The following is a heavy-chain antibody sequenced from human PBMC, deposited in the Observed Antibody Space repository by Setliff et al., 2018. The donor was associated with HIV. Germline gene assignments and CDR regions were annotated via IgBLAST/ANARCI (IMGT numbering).Heavy chain of an antibody. Sequence: SETLSLTCTVSRDSIRNGAYYWGWIRQPPGKGLEWIGSIYYSGSTYYNPSLKSRVTISLDTSNNHFSLKLSSVTAADTAVYYCARHDCGGDCSINWFDPWGQGTLVTVSS. CDR2: IYYSGST. CDR1: RDSIRNGAYY. V-gene: IGHV4-39*01. J-gene: IGHJ5*02. CDR3: ARHDCGGDCSINWFDP. D-gene: IGHD2-21*02.